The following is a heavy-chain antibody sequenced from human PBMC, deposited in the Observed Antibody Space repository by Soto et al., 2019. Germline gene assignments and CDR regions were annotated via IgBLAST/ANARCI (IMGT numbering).Heavy chain of an antibody. CDR3: ARDQGDSSSWYYYGMDV. V-gene: IGHV1-18*01. CDR2: ISTYNGNT. CDR1: AYTFNSYG. Sequence: ASVKVSCKASAYTFNSYGISWVRQAPGQGLEWVGWISTYNGNTNYPQKFQGRVTMTRDTSTSTVSMELSSLRSEDTAMYYCARDQGDSSSWYYYGMDVWGQGTTVTVSS. D-gene: IGHD6-13*01. J-gene: IGHJ6*02.